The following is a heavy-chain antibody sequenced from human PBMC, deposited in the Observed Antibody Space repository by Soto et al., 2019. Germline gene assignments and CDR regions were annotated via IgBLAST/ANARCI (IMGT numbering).Heavy chain of an antibody. J-gene: IGHJ6*02. V-gene: IGHV3-33*01. D-gene: IGHD6-13*01. CDR2: IWYDGSNK. CDR3: ARDGSSNHYYYYGMDV. CDR1: GFTFSSYG. Sequence: QVQLVESGGGVVQPGRSLRLSCAASGFTFSSYGMHWVPQAPGKGLEWVAVIWYDGSNKYYADSVKGRFTISRDNSKNTLYLQMNSLRAEDTAVYYCARDGSSNHYYYYGMDVWGQGTTVTVSS.